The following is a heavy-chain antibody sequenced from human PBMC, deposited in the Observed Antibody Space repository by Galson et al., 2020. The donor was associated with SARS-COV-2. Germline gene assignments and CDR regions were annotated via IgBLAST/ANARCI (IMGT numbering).Heavy chain of an antibody. CDR3: TRVAYSNYDYYYYGMDV. J-gene: IGHJ6*02. CDR1: GFTFSDYA. Sequence: GGSLKLSCTASGFTFSDYAMSWFRQAPGKGLEWVGFIRRKAYGVTTAYAASVKGRFTISRDDSKSIAYLQMNSLKTEDTAVYYCTRVAYSNYDYYYYGMDVWGQGTTVTVSS. V-gene: IGHV3-49*03. D-gene: IGHD4-4*01. CDR2: IRRKAYGVTT.